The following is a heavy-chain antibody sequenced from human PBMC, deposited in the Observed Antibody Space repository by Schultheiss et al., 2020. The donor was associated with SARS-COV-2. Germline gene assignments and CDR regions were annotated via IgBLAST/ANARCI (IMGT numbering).Heavy chain of an antibody. CDR3: ARDNAPNSGSYHRYYYYYGMDV. J-gene: IGHJ6*02. D-gene: IGHD1-26*01. CDR1: GGTFSSYA. V-gene: IGHV1-18*01. CDR2: ISAYNGNT. Sequence: ASVKVSCKASGGTFSSYAISWVRQAPGQGLEWMGWISAYNGNTKYAQKLQGRVTMTTDTPTNTAYMELRSLRSDDTAVYYCARDNAPNSGSYHRYYYYYGMDVWGQGTTVTVSS.